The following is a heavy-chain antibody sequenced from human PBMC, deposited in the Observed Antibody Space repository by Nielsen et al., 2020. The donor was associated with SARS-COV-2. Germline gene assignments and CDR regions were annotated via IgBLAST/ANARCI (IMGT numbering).Heavy chain of an antibody. J-gene: IGHJ4*02. V-gene: IGHV3-30*04. D-gene: IGHD6-25*01. Sequence: GGSLRLSCPSSGFTFSTYAMHWVRPAPGKGLEWVAVISYDGSNKYYADSVKGRFTISRDNSKNTLYLQMNSLRAEDTAVYYCARDTGGIAADWGQGTLVTVSS. CDR2: ISYDGSNK. CDR3: ARDTGGIAAD. CDR1: GFTFSTYA.